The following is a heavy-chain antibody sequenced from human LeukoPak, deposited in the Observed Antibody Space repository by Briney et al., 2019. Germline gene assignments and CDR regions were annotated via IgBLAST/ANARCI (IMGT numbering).Heavy chain of an antibody. J-gene: IGHJ4*02. D-gene: IGHD7-27*01. Sequence: SETLSLTCTVSGGSISSGGYYWSWIRQHPGKGLEWIGYIYYGGTTNYNPSLKSRVTVSVDKSKNQFSLKLSSVTAADTAVYLCARRTLTGEFDYWGQGTLVTVSS. CDR2: IYYGGTT. CDR3: ARRTLTGEFDY. CDR1: GGSISSGGYY. V-gene: IGHV4-61*05.